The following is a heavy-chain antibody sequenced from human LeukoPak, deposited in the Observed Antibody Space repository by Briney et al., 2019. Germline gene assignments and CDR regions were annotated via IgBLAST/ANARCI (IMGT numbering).Heavy chain of an antibody. CDR3: ASSYYYDSSGCDY. CDR2: INPNSGGT. D-gene: IGHD3-22*01. CDR1: GYTFTGYY. V-gene: IGHV1-2*02. J-gene: IGHJ4*02. Sequence: ASVKVSCKASGYTFTGYYMHWVRQAPGQGLEWMGWINPNSGGTNYAQKFQGRVTMTRDTSISTAYMELSRLRSDDTAVYHCASSYYYDSSGCDYWGQGTLVTVSS.